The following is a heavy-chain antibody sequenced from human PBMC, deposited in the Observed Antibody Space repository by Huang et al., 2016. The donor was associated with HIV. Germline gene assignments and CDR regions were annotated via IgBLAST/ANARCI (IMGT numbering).Heavy chain of an antibody. CDR1: GGSFSGYY. Sequence: QVQLQQWGAGLLKPSETLSLTCAVYGGSFSGYYWGWIRQSPGKGLEWIGEINNSGSTNDNPALKSRLTISVDTSKNQFSLKLSSVTAADTAVYYCARERMMSWLDDHDAFDIWGQGTMVTVSS. J-gene: IGHJ3*02. V-gene: IGHV4-34*01. CDR3: ARERMMSWLDDHDAFDI. D-gene: IGHD1-1*01. CDR2: INNSGST.